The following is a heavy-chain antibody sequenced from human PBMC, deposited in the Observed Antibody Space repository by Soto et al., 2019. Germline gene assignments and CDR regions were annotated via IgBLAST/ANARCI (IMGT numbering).Heavy chain of an antibody. CDR1: GFTFSSYW. CDR2: IKQDGSEK. D-gene: IGHD6-13*01. Sequence: GESLKISCAASGFTFSSYWMSWVRQAPGKGLEWVANIKQDGSEKYYVDSVKGRFTISRDNAKNSLYLQMNSLRAEDTAVYYCARREWGSSIAAAGRHAFDIWGQGTMVTVSS. V-gene: IGHV3-7*01. J-gene: IGHJ3*02. CDR3: ARREWGSSIAAAGRHAFDI.